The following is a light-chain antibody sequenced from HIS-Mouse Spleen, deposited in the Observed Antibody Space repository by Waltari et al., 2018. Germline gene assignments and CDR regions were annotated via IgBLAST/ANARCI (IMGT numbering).Light chain of an antibody. CDR1: SSDVGGYNL. J-gene: IGLJ2*01. V-gene: IGLV2-23*03. Sequence: QSALTQPASVSGSPGQSITISCTGTSSDVGGYNLVSLYQQHPGKAPKLMIYEGSKRPSGVSNRFSGSKSGNTASLTISGLQAEDEADYYCCSYAGSSTFGVFGGGTKLTVL. CDR3: CSYAGSSTFGV. CDR2: EGS.